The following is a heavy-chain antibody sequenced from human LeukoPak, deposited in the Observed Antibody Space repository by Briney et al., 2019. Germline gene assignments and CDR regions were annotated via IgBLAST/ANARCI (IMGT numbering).Heavy chain of an antibody. D-gene: IGHD3-3*01. CDR3: AKGATSGSGYHYYYYGMDV. Sequence: GGSLRLSCAASGFTFDDYTMPWVRQAPGKGLEWVSLISWDGGSTYYADSVKGRFTISRDNSKNSLYLQMNSLRTEDTALYYCAKGATSGSGYHYYYYGMDVWGQGTTVTVSS. V-gene: IGHV3-43*01. J-gene: IGHJ6*02. CDR1: GFTFDDYT. CDR2: ISWDGGST.